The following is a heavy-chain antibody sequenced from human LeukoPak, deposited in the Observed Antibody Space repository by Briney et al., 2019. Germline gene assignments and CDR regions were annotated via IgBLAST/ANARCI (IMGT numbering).Heavy chain of an antibody. V-gene: IGHV3-23*01. Sequence: GGSLRLSCAASGFTFSSYAMSWVRQAPGKGLEWVSAISGSGGSTYYADSVKGRFTISRDNSKNTLYLQMNSLRAEVTAVYYCANTRIAAALFDYWGQGTLVTVSS. CDR1: GFTFSSYA. D-gene: IGHD6-13*01. CDR3: ANTRIAAALFDY. J-gene: IGHJ4*02. CDR2: ISGSGGST.